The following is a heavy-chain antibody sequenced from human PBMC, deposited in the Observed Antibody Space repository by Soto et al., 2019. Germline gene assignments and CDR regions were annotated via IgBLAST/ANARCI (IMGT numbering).Heavy chain of an antibody. CDR3: ARDKIVVAKWAYYYYYGIDV. D-gene: IGHD1-26*01. Sequence: SETLSLTCTVSGGSVSSGSYYWSWIRQPPGKGLEWIGYIYYSGSTNYNPSLKSRVTISVDTSKNQFSLKLSSVTAADTAVYYCARDKIVVAKWAYYYYYGIDVRGQGTTVTGSS. CDR1: GGSVSSGSYY. CDR2: IYYSGST. J-gene: IGHJ6*02. V-gene: IGHV4-61*01.